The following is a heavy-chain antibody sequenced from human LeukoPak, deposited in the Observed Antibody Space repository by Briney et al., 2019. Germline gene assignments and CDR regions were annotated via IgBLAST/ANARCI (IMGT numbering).Heavy chain of an antibody. J-gene: IGHJ6*02. Sequence: PGWSLRLSCTASGFTFSNYGMSWVRQTPEKGLEWVANIKQDGSETVYVDSVKGRFTISRDNAQTSLYLQMSSLRAEDTAVYYCARDPYSSSWSYGMDVWGQGTTVTVSS. V-gene: IGHV3-7*05. CDR2: IKQDGSET. CDR3: ARDPYSSSWSYGMDV. D-gene: IGHD6-13*01. CDR1: GFTFSNYG.